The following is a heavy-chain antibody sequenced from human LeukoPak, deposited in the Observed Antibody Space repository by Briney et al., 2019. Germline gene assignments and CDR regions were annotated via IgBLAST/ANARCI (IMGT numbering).Heavy chain of an antibody. CDR1: GGSLSSFY. CDR3: ARGPAHTYGYSCDY. D-gene: IGHD5-24*01. CDR2: IYYTSST. Sequence: SETLSLTCTVSGGSLSSFYWNWIRQPPGPGQGPDGYIYYTSSTKYNPPPNSRVTISVDTSKTQFSLNPSSVTAAGPAVYYCARGPAHTYGYSCDYWGQGTLVTVSS. V-gene: IGHV4-59*01. J-gene: IGHJ4*02.